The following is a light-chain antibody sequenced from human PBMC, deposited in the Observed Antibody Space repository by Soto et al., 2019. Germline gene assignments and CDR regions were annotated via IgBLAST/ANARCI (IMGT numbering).Light chain of an antibody. Sequence: DIQLTQSPSFLSASVADRVTITCRASQGVSSYLAWYQQKPGKAPNLLIYGASTLQSGVPSRFSGRGSGTEFTLTISSLQPEDFATYYCQQLNSYPLTFGGGTKVEIK. CDR3: QQLNSYPLT. J-gene: IGKJ4*01. CDR2: GAS. CDR1: QGVSSY. V-gene: IGKV1-9*01.